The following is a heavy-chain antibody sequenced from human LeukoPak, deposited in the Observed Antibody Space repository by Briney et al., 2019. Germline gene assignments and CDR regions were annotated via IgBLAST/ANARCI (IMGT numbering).Heavy chain of an antibody. V-gene: IGHV3-23*01. J-gene: IGHJ6*02. CDR1: GFTFSSYD. Sequence: GGSLRLSCAASGFTFSSYDMSWVRQAPGKGLEWVSAISGSGGSTCYADSVKGRFTISRDNSKNTLYLQMNSLRAEDTAVYYCAKVLLDYYYGMDVWGQGTTVTVSS. D-gene: IGHD2-21*01. CDR2: ISGSGGST. CDR3: AKVLLDYYYGMDV.